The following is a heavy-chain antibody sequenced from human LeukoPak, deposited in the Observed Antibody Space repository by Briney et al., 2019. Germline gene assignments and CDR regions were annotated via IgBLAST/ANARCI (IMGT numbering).Heavy chain of an antibody. CDR1: GYSFTSYW. D-gene: IGHD2-15*01. CDR2: IYPGDSDT. V-gene: IGHV5-51*01. J-gene: IGHJ4*02. Sequence: GESLKISCKGSGYSFTSYWIGWVRQMPGKGLEWMGIIYPGDSDTRYSPSFQGQVTISADKSISTAYLQRSSRKASDTAMYYCASVVVAAGVDYWGQGTLVTVSS. CDR3: ASVVVAAGVDY.